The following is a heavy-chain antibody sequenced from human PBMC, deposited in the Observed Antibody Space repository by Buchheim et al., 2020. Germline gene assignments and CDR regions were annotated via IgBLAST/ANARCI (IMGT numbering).Heavy chain of an antibody. CDR1: GFTFSSYA. J-gene: IGHJ4*02. Sequence: EVQLLESGGGLVQPGGSLRLSCAASGFTFSSYAMSWVRQVPGKGLEWVSAITDGGRTYYADSVKGRFTISRDNSQNTLYLQMNSLRAEDTAVYYCAKDDRPYSSSWFDCWGQGTL. CDR2: ITDGGRT. CDR3: AKDDRPYSSSWFDC. D-gene: IGHD6-13*01. V-gene: IGHV3-23*01.